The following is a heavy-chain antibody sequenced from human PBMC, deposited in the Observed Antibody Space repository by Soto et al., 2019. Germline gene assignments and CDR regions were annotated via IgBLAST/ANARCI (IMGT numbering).Heavy chain of an antibody. Sequence: GESPKISCKGSGYSFTSYWISWVRQMPGKGLEWMGRIDPSDSYTNYSPSFQGHVTISADKSISTAYLQWSSLKASDTAMYYCARDYYGYYGMDVWGQGTTVTVSS. J-gene: IGHJ6*02. CDR1: GYSFTSYW. D-gene: IGHD1-26*01. CDR3: ARDYYGYYGMDV. CDR2: IDPSDSYT. V-gene: IGHV5-10-1*01.